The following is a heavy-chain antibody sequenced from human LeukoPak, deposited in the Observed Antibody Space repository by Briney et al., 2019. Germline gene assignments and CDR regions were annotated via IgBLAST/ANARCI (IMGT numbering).Heavy chain of an antibody. V-gene: IGHV3-33*01. Sequence: PGGSLRLSCAASGFTFSSYGMRWVRQAPGKGLEWVAVIWYDGSNKCYADSVKGRFTISRDNSKNTLYLQMNSLRAEDTAVYYCARDSAIKYYDFWSAQMPIQGGMDVWGQGTTVTVSS. CDR3: ARDSAIKYYDFWSAQMPIQGGMDV. D-gene: IGHD3-3*01. J-gene: IGHJ6*02. CDR1: GFTFSSYG. CDR2: IWYDGSNK.